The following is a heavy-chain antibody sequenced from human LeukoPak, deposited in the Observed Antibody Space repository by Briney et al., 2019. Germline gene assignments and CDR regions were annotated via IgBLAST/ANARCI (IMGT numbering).Heavy chain of an antibody. CDR3: SRDLGTGRPHDV. V-gene: IGHV3-7*01. CDR1: GFTFNNYW. J-gene: IGHJ1*01. CDR2: LNQWGNDK. D-gene: IGHD3/OR15-3a*01. Sequence: PGGSLRLSCVASGFTFNNYWMTWVRQAPGKWLEWVANLNQWGNDKYYADSGRGRFTISRDNARDALYLQMNSLRTEDTGLYYCSRDLGTGRPHDVWGLGTLVTVSS.